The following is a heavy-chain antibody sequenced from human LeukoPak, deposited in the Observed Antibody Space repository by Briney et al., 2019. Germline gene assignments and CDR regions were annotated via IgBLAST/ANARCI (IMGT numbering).Heavy chain of an antibody. Sequence: SETLSLTCTVSGGSISSYYWSWIRQPPGKGLEWIGEINHSGSTNYNPSLKSRVTISVDTSKNQFSLKLSSVTAADTAVYYCASPPITIFGVVDDYWGQGTLVTVSS. J-gene: IGHJ4*02. CDR2: INHSGST. D-gene: IGHD3-3*01. CDR1: GGSISSYY. V-gene: IGHV4-34*01. CDR3: ASPPITIFGVVDDY.